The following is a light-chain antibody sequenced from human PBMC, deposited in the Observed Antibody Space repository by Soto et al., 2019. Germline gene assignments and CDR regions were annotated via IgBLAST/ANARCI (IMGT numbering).Light chain of an antibody. J-gene: IGLJ2*01. CDR2: SNN. V-gene: IGLV1-40*01. CDR1: SSNIGAGYG. CDR3: QSYDSSLRVV. Sequence: QAVVTQSPSVSGAPGQRVTISCTGSSSNIGAGYGVHWYQQLPGTAPKLLIYSNNNRPSGVPDRFSGSESGTSASLAITGLQAEDEADYYCQSYDSSLRVVFGGGTKVTVL.